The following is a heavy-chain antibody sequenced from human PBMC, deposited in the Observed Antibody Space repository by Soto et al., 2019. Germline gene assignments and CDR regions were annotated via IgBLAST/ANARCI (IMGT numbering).Heavy chain of an antibody. J-gene: IGHJ3*02. D-gene: IGHD3-10*01. V-gene: IGHV4-59*08. CDR3: ARRYGWSAFDN. CDR1: GGSISSYY. Sequence: QVQLQESGPGLVKPSETLSLTCTFAGGSISSYYWSWIRQPPGKGLERIGDIYYSGSTNYNPSLKCQVTVSVDTSKNQFSLRLSSVTAADTAVYYGARRYGWSAFDNWGQGTMVTVSS. CDR2: IYYSGST.